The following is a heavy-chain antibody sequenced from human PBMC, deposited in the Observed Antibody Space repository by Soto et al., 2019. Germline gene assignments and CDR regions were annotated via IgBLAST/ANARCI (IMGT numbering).Heavy chain of an antibody. D-gene: IGHD3-16*01. CDR1: GASMNNFY. J-gene: IGHJ4*02. CDR2: VYYNGST. V-gene: IGHV4-59*01. Sequence: SETLSLTCSVSGASMNNFYCSWIRQAPGKGLEYIGWVYYNGSTNYNPSLKSRLSISLDTSKNQISLKLNSVTAAVTAVYYCARSGHTFGGVVWGQGILVTVSS. CDR3: ARSGHTFGGVV.